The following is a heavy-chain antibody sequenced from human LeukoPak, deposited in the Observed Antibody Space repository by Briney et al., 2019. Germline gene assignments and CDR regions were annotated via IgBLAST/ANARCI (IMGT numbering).Heavy chain of an antibody. CDR2: IKQDGSEK. CDR3: ARDGNYDFWSGYYIVGYFQH. J-gene: IGHJ1*01. Sequence: GGSLRLSCAASGFTFSSYWMSWVRQAPGKGLEWVANIKQDGSEKYYVDSVKGRFTISRDNAKNSLYLQMNSLRAEDTAVYYCARDGNYDFWSGYYIVGYFQHWGQGTQVTVSS. V-gene: IGHV3-7*01. D-gene: IGHD3-3*01. CDR1: GFTFSSYW.